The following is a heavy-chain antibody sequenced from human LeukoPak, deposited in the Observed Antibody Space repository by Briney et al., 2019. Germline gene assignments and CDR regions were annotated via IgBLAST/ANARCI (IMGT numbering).Heavy chain of an antibody. D-gene: IGHD3-10*01. V-gene: IGHV3-20*04. CDR2: INLNGGRA. J-gene: IGHJ6*02. CDR3: ATDYYGSGSYYGPYYYYGMDV. Sequence: TGGSLRLSCAASGFTFDDYGMSWVRQSAGNGLEWVSDINLNGGRADYADSVKGRFTISRDNSKNTLYLQMNSLRAEDTAVYYCATDYYGSGSYYGPYYYYGMDVWGQGTTVTVSS. CDR1: GFTFDDYG.